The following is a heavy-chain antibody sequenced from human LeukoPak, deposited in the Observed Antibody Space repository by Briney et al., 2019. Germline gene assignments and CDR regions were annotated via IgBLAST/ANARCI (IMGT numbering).Heavy chain of an antibody. Sequence: GGSLRLSCAASGXTFSSYGMHWVRQAPGKGLEWVAVIWYDGSNKYYADSVKGRFTISRDNSKNTLYLQMNSLRAEDTAVYYCARDRDSSGYYSIYFDYWGQGTLVTVSS. D-gene: IGHD3-22*01. CDR3: ARDRDSSGYYSIYFDY. V-gene: IGHV3-33*01. J-gene: IGHJ4*02. CDR2: IWYDGSNK. CDR1: GXTFSSYG.